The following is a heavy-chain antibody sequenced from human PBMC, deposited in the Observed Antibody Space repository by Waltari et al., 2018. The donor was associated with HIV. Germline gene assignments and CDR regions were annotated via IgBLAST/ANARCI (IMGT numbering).Heavy chain of an antibody. CDR3: ARLNRLEGGQWAKEYFDR. J-gene: IGHJ2*01. Sequence: QVPLQESRPGLVKPSASLSLTCDVSGGSVGRHNWWTWVRQSPGNGLEWIGEVHHSGKTTYNPSLKSRVSMSLDKSKNEFSLRVTSVTAADTAVYYCARLNRLEGGQWAKEYFDRWGRGTLVAVSS. V-gene: IGHV4-4*02. CDR2: VHHSGKT. D-gene: IGHD6-19*01. CDR1: GGSVGRHNW.